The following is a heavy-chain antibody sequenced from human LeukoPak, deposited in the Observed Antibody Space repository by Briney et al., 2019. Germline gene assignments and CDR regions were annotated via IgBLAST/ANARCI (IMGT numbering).Heavy chain of an antibody. CDR3: ARAGCSSTSCFYGMDA. V-gene: IGHV3-21*01. CDR2: ISSSSSYI. J-gene: IGHJ6*02. Sequence: PGGSLRLSCAASGFTFSSYSMNWVRQAPGKGLEWVSSISSSSSYIYYADSVKGRFTISRDNAKNSLYLQMNSLRAEDTAVYYCARAGCSSTSCFYGMDAGGQGTTVTVSS. D-gene: IGHD2-2*01. CDR1: GFTFSSYS.